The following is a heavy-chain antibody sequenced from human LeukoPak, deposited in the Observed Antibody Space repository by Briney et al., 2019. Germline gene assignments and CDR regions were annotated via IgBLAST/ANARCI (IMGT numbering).Heavy chain of an antibody. CDR1: GFTFSSYA. CDR2: ISYDGSNK. CDR3: AKDNIAVAGTDYYYYGMDV. J-gene: IGHJ6*02. V-gene: IGHV3-30*18. D-gene: IGHD6-19*01. Sequence: GGSLRLSCAASGFTFSSYAMSWVRQAPGKGLEWVAVISYDGSNKYYADSVKGRFTISRDNSKNTLYLQMNSLRAEDTAVYYCAKDNIAVAGTDYYYYGMDVWGQGTTVTVSS.